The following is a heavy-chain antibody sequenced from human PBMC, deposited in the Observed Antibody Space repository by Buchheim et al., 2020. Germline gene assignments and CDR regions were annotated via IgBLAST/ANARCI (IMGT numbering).Heavy chain of an antibody. CDR1: GFTFSSYA. Sequence: EVQLLESGGGLVQPGGSLRLSCAASGFTFSSYAMSWVRQAPGKGLEWVSAISSSGASTYYADSVKGRFAISRDNSKNTLYLQMNSLRAEDTAVYYCAKVLGARLAYCGGDCYFDYWGQGTL. CDR3: AKVLGARLAYCGGDCYFDY. J-gene: IGHJ4*02. D-gene: IGHD2-21*02. V-gene: IGHV3-23*01. CDR2: ISSSGAST.